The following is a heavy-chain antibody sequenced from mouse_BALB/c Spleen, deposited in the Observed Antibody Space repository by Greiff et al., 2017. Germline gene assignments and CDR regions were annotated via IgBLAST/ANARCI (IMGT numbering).Heavy chain of an antibody. CDR2: IDPENGNT. CDR3: ARFYHDYGVYAMDY. V-gene: IGHV14-1*02. Sequence: EVQLQQSGAELVRPGALVKLSCKASGFNIKDYYMQHGKQRPEQGLEWIGWIDPENGNTIYDPKFQGKASITADTSSNTAYLQLSSLTSEDTAVYYCARFYHDYGVYAMDYWGQGTSVTVSS. CDR1: GFNIKDYY. D-gene: IGHD2-4*01. J-gene: IGHJ4*01.